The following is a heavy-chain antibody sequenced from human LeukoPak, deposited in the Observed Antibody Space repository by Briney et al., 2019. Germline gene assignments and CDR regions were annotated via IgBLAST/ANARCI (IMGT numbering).Heavy chain of an antibody. CDR1: GGSISSSSYY. CDR2: IYYSGST. Sequence: PSETLSLTCTVSGGSISSSSYYWGWIRQPPGKGLEWIGSIYYSGSTYYNPSLKSRVTISVDTSKNQFSLKLSSVTAADTAVYYCAESSSWSYYFDYWGQGTLVTVSS. CDR3: AESSSWSYYFDY. V-gene: IGHV4-39*07. J-gene: IGHJ4*02. D-gene: IGHD6-13*01.